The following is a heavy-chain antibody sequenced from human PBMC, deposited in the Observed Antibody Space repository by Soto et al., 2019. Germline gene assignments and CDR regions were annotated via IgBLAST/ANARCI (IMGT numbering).Heavy chain of an antibody. J-gene: IGHJ5*02. CDR3: ARGVGSGSYYNQYNWFDP. Sequence: ASGKVSCKASGYTFTNYVISWFRQAPGQGLEWMGWINVYNGNTKYAQKVQGRVTMTTDTSTSTAYMELRSLRSDDTAVYYCARGVGSGSYYNQYNWFDPWGQGTLVTVSS. CDR2: INVYNGNT. D-gene: IGHD3-10*01. CDR1: GYTFTNYV. V-gene: IGHV1-18*01.